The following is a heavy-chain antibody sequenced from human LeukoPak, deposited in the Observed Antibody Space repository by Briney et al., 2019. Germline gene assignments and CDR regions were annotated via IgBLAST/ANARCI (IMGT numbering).Heavy chain of an antibody. Sequence: SETLSLTCAVYGGSFSGYYWSWIRQPPGKGLGWIGEINHSGSTNYNPSLKSRVTISVDTSKNQFSLKLSSVTAADTAVYYCARERVAATPTFDYWGQGTLVTVSS. CDR1: GGSFSGYY. CDR3: ARERVAATPTFDY. CDR2: INHSGST. D-gene: IGHD2-15*01. J-gene: IGHJ4*02. V-gene: IGHV4-34*01.